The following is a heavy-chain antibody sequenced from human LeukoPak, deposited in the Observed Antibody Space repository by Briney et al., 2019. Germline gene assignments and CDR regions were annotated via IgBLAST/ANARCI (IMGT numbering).Heavy chain of an antibody. CDR3: ARVHRYGNYFDY. J-gene: IGHJ4*02. V-gene: IGHV4-59*01. Sequence: PSETLSLTCTVSGGSISSYYWSWIRQPPGKGLEWIGYIYYSGSTNYNPSLKSRVTISVDTSKNQFSLKLSSVTAADTAVYYCARVHRYGNYFDYWGQGTLVTVSS. CDR1: GGSISSYY. CDR2: IYYSGST. D-gene: IGHD4-17*01.